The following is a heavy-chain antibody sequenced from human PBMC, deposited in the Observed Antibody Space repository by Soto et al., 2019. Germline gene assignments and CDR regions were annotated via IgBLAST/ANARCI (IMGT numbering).Heavy chain of an antibody. J-gene: IGHJ6*02. CDR3: ARDHPRGMIVAGGYYGMDV. V-gene: IGHV3-33*01. D-gene: IGHD3-22*01. CDR2: IWYDGSNK. CDR1: GFAFSSYG. Sequence: PGGSLRLSCAASGFAFSSYGMHWVRQAPGKGLEWVAVIWYDGSNKYYADSVKGRFTISRDNSKNTLYLQMNSLRAEDTAVYYCARDHPRGMIVAGGYYGMDVWGQGTTVTVSS.